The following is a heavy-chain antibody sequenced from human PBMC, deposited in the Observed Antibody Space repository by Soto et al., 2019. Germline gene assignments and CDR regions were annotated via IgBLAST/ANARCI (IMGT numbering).Heavy chain of an antibody. CDR1: GFTFSSYA. CDR3: AKIDDCSGGSCYEGYYYYYGMDV. V-gene: IGHV3-23*01. Sequence: GGSLRLSCAASGFTFSSYAMSWVRQAPGKGLEWVSAISGSGGSTYYADSVKGRFTISRDNSKNTLYLQMNSLRAEDTAVYYCAKIDDCSGGSCYEGYYYYYGMDVWGQGTTVT. CDR2: ISGSGGST. J-gene: IGHJ6*02. D-gene: IGHD2-15*01.